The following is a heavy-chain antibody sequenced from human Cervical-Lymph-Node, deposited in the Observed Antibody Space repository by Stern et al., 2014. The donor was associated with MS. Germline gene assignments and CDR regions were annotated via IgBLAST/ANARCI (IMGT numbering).Heavy chain of an antibody. Sequence: VQLVQSGAEVKKPGASVKVSCKVSGSTLTDFFMHWVRQPPGKGLEWMGGFDSEDGETIYAQKVQGRVTMNEGTSTDTAYMELSSLRSDDTAVYYCATDYNYWGQGTLVTVSS. J-gene: IGHJ4*02. CDR2: FDSEDGET. D-gene: IGHD3-10*01. CDR1: GSTLTDFF. V-gene: IGHV1-24*01. CDR3: ATDYNY.